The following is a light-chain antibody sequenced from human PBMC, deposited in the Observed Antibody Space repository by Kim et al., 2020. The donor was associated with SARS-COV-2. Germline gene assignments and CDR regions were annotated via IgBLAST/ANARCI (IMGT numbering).Light chain of an antibody. CDR1: SRDMGGYDS. Sequence: QSITISRAGRSRDMGGYDSAAWFQQYPGKGPGLIVYDVRRRASGVSNRFSGSKSGNTASLNIAGLQTEGEAEYLCASYTRTSTWLFGGGTKLTVL. V-gene: IGLV2-14*03. J-gene: IGLJ3*02. CDR2: DVR. CDR3: ASYTRTSTWL.